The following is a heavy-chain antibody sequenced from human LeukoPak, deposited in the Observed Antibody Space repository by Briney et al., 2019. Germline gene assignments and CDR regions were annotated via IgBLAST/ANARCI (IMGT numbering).Heavy chain of an antibody. CDR2: ISSSSSYI. J-gene: IGHJ5*02. CDR3: AKDVGSGSYYKGNWFDP. D-gene: IGHD3-10*01. CDR1: GFTFSSYS. Sequence: KSGGSLRLSCAASGFTFSSYSMNWVRQAPGKGLEWVSSISSSSSYIYYADSVKGRFTISRDNAKNSLYLQMNSLRAEDTALYYCAKDVGSGSYYKGNWFDPWGQGTLVTVSS. V-gene: IGHV3-21*04.